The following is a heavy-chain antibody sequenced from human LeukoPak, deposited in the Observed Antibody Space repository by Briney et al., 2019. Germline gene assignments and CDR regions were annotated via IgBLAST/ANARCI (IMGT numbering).Heavy chain of an antibody. CDR3: AKAGSIRFDY. D-gene: IGHD1-26*01. CDR1: GFTFSSSA. Sequence: GGSLRLSCAASGFTFSSSAMSWVRQAPRKGLEWVSGISGRDGSTYYAVSVKCRFTISRDNSKNTLYLQMNSLRAEDTAVYYCAKAGSIRFDYWGQGTLVTVSS. V-gene: IGHV3-23*01. CDR2: ISGRDGST. J-gene: IGHJ4*02.